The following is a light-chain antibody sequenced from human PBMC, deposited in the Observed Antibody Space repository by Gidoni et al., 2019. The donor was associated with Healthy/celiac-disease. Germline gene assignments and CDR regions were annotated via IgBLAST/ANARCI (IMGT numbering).Light chain of an antibody. J-gene: IGLJ2*01. CDR2: GNS. V-gene: IGLV1-40*01. Sequence: QSVLTQPPSVSAALGQRVTISCTGSSSNIGAGYDVHWYQQLPGTAPKLLIYGNSNRPSGVPDRFSGSKSGTSASLAITGLQAEDEADYYCQSYDSSLSVVFGGGTKLTVL. CDR1: SSNIGAGYD. CDR3: QSYDSSLSVV.